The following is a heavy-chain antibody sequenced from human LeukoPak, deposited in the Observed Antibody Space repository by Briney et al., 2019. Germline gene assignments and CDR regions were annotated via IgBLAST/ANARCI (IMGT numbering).Heavy chain of an antibody. J-gene: IGHJ4*02. CDR3: ARSTYYYGSGRLDY. V-gene: IGHV4-30-2*01. D-gene: IGHD3-10*01. CDR2: IYHSGST. CDR1: GGSISSGGYS. Sequence: SETLSLTCAVSGGSISSGGYSWSWIRQPPGKGLEWIGYIYHSGSTYYNPSLKSRVTISVDRSKNQFSLKLSSVTAADTAVYYCARSTYYYGSGRLDYWGQGTLVTVSS.